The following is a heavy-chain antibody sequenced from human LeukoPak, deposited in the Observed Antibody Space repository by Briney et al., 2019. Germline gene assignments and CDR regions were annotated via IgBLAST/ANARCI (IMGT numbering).Heavy chain of an antibody. CDR1: GFTFSRYA. Sequence: GGSLRLSCSASGFTFSRYAMHWVRQAPGQGLEYVSAISSNGGSTYYADSVKGRFTISRDNSRNTLHLQMSSLRVEDTAVYYCVKDSSSGSYFDYWGQGTLVTVSS. V-gene: IGHV3-64D*06. D-gene: IGHD3-10*01. CDR2: ISSNGGST. CDR3: VKDSSSGSYFDY. J-gene: IGHJ4*02.